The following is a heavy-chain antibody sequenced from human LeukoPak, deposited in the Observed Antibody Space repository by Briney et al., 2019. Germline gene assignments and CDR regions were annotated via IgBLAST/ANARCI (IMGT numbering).Heavy chain of an antibody. J-gene: IGHJ6*03. Sequence: GGSLRLSCAASGFTFSSYAMSWVRQAPGKGLEWVSAISGSGGSTYYADSVKGRFTISRDNSKNTLYLQMNSLRAEDTAVYYCAKDGHGYYYYYMDVWGKGTTVTVSS. CDR1: GFTFSSYA. V-gene: IGHV3-23*01. CDR3: AKDGHGYYYYYMDV. CDR2: ISGSGGST.